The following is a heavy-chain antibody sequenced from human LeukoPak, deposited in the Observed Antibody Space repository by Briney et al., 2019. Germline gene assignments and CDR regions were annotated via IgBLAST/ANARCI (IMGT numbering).Heavy chain of an antibody. D-gene: IGHD3-22*01. CDR2: IDPSDSYT. CDR1: GYIFTSYW. J-gene: IGHJ4*02. Sequence: GESLRISCKGSGYIFTSYWISWVRQMPGKGREGMGRIDPSDSYTNYSPSFQGHVTISADKSISTSYLQWSSLKASDTAMYYCASLHYDSSRLDYWGQGTLVTVSS. V-gene: IGHV5-10-1*01. CDR3: ASLHYDSSRLDY.